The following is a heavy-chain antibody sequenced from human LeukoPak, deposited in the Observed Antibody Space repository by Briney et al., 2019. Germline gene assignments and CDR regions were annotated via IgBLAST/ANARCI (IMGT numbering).Heavy chain of an antibody. Sequence: ASVKVSCKVSGYTLTELSMHWVRQAPGKGLEWMGGFDPEDGETIYAQKFQGRVTMTEDTSTDTAYMGLSGLRSGDTAIYYCARGAGSHYYYHMDVWGKGTTVTVSS. CDR2: FDPEDGET. CDR3: ARGAGSHYYYHMDV. D-gene: IGHD6-19*01. CDR1: GYTLTELS. J-gene: IGHJ6*03. V-gene: IGHV1-24*01.